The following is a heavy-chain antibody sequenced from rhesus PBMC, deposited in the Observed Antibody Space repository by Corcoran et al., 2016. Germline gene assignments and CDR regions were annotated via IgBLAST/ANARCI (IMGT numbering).Heavy chain of an antibody. Sequence: QVQLQESGPGVVKPSETLSLTCAVSGGSISSGYDWSWIRQPPGKGLEWIGYIYGSSGSTNYNPSLKDADTISTDASNNQFSLKLSSVTAADTAVYYCARDRIAAAGGFDYWGQGVLVTVSS. J-gene: IGHJ4*01. V-gene: IGHV4-76*01. CDR2: IYGSSGST. D-gene: IGHD6-25*01. CDR3: ARDRIAAAGGFDY. CDR1: GGSISSGYD.